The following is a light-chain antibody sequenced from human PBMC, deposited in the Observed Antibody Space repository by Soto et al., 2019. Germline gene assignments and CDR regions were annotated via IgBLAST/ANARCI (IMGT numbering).Light chain of an antibody. CDR1: QSVNTN. Sequence: EVVMTQSPATLSVSPGERVTLSCRASQSVNTNLAWYQQKPGQAPRLLIYGASTRVTGIAARFSGSGSGTEFTLTISSLQSEDFAVYYCQQYNNWPPYTFGQGTKLEIK. J-gene: IGKJ2*01. V-gene: IGKV3-15*01. CDR3: QQYNNWPPYT. CDR2: GAS.